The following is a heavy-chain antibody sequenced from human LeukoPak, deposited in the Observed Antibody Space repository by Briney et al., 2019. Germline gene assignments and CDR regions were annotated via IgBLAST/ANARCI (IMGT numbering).Heavy chain of an antibody. CDR2: INPNSGDT. V-gene: IGHV1-2*06. J-gene: IGHJ5*02. CDR3: ARACSGGICYSDNWLDP. Sequence: ASVKVSCKASGYTFTGYYMHWVRQDPGQGLEWMGRINPNSGDTNYAQKFQGRVTMTRDTSITTAYMELSSLKSDDAAVYYCARACSGGICYSDNWLDPWGQGTQVTVSS. CDR1: GYTFTGYY. D-gene: IGHD2-15*01.